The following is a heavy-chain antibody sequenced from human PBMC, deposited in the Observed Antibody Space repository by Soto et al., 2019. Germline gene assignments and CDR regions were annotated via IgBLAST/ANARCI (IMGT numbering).Heavy chain of an antibody. V-gene: IGHV4-38-2*01. D-gene: IGHD3-16*02. CDR3: ASYRYSYSARFFDY. J-gene: IGHJ4*02. CDR2: IYHTEST. CDR1: GHSISSGFYY. Sequence: SETLSLTCAVSGHSISSGFYYWGWVRQPPGKGLEWIGSIYHTESTYYNPSLKSRVTMSVDTSKNQLSLKLSSMTAADTAVYFCASYRYSYSARFFDYWGQGTRVTVSS.